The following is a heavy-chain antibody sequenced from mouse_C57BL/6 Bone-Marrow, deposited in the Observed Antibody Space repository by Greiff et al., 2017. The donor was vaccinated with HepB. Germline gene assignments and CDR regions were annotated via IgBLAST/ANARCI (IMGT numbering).Heavy chain of an antibody. CDR2: ISSGSSTI. CDR1: GFTFSDYG. D-gene: IGHD2-2*01. CDR3: ARHVYDGGY. Sequence: EVKLVESGGGLVKPGGSLKLSCAASGFTFSDYGMHWVRQAPEKGLEWVAYISSGSSTIYYADTVKGRFTISRDNAKNTLFLQMTSLRSEDTAMYYCARHVYDGGYWGQGTSVTVSS. J-gene: IGHJ4*01. V-gene: IGHV5-17*01.